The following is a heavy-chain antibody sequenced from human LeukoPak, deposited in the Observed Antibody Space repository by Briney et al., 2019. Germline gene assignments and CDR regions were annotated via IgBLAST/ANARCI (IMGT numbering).Heavy chain of an antibody. CDR2: IKQDGSEK. V-gene: IGHV3-7*01. CDR3: AKEGYDYVWGSYPQPFDY. J-gene: IGHJ4*02. Sequence: GGSLRLSCAASGFTFSSYWMSWVRQAPGKGLEWVANIKQDGSEKYYVDSVKGRFTISRDNSKNTLYLQMNSLRAEDTAVYYCAKEGYDYVWGSYPQPFDYWGQGTLVTVSS. CDR1: GFTFSSYW. D-gene: IGHD3-16*02.